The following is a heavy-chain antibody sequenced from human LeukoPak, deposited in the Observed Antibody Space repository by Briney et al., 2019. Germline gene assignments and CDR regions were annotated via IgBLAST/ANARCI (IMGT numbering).Heavy chain of an antibody. D-gene: IGHD4-17*01. CDR2: IYYTGST. CDR1: GGSINNYY. J-gene: IGHJ4*02. Sequence: PSETLSLTCTVSGGSINNYYWSWIRQPPGKGLECIGHIYYTGSTYYKPSLASRVTISVDTSKNQFSLKLSSVTAADTAVYYCASSFNDYGVPGAFDYWGQGTLVTVSS. V-gene: IGHV4-59*01. CDR3: ASSFNDYGVPGAFDY.